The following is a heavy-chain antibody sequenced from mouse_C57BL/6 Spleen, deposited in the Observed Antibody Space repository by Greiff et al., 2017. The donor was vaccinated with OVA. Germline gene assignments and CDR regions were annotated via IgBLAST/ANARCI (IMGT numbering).Heavy chain of an antibody. Sequence: QVQLQESGAELVRPGASVKLSCKASGYTFTSYGISWVKQRTGQGLEWIGEIYPRSGNTYYNEKFKGKGTLTVAKSSSTEYMELRSLTSEDSAVYYCARWATVITTRDMDYWGKGTSVTVSS. CDR1: GYTFTSYG. CDR3: ARWATVITTRDMDY. D-gene: IGHD1-1*01. J-gene: IGHJ4*01. CDR2: IYPRSGNT. V-gene: IGHV1-81*01.